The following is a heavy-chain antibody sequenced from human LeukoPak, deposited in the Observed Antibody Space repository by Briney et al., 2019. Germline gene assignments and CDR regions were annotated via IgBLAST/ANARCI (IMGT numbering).Heavy chain of an antibody. J-gene: IGHJ3*02. CDR1: GYTFTGYY. Sequence: ASVKVSCKASGYTFTGYYMHWVRQAPGQGLEWMGWINPNSGGTNYAQKFQGRVTMTRDTSISTAYMELSSLRSEDTAVYYCARGRLLQDAFDIWGQGTMVTVSS. CDR2: INPNSGGT. D-gene: IGHD2/OR15-2a*01. V-gene: IGHV1-2*02. CDR3: ARGRLLQDAFDI.